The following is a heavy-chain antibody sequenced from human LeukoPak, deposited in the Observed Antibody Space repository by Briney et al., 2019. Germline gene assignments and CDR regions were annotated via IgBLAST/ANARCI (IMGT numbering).Heavy chain of an antibody. J-gene: IGHJ4*01. Sequence: PSQTLSLTCTVSGGSITTGSYYWIWIRQPAGKGLEWIGRIYTTGSTDYNPSLKSRVTISVDTSKNQFYLKLTSVTAADTAVYYCARTTTTFDDWGHGTLVTVSS. V-gene: IGHV4-61*02. CDR1: GGSITTGSYY. D-gene: IGHD4-11*01. CDR2: IYTTGST. CDR3: ARTTTTFDD.